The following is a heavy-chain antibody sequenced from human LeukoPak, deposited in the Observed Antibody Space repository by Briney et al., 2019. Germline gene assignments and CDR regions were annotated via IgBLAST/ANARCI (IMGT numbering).Heavy chain of an antibody. CDR2: INPNNGAA. D-gene: IGHD1-26*01. J-gene: IGHJ4*02. CDR3: ARRWEQLRCYFDY. V-gene: IGHV1-2*02. CDR1: GYTFTGYY. Sequence: ASVKVSCKASGYTFTGYYMHWVRQAPGQGLEWMGWINPNNGAANYARKFQGKVTLTRDTSISTAFMEVSSLRSDDTAVYYCARRWEQLRCYFDYWGQGTLVTVSS.